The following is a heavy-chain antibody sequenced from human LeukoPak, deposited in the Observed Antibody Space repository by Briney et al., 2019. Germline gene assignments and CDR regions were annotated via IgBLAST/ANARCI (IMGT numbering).Heavy chain of an antibody. J-gene: IGHJ4*02. V-gene: IGHV3-20*04. Sequence: PGGSLRLSCAASGFTFEDYGMSRVRQVPGKGLEWVSGINRNGGSTGHADSVKGRFTISRDNAKNSLYLQMNSLRAEDTALYYCATHGRDGHYGSGSFDYWGQGTLVTVSS. CDR1: GFTFEDYG. D-gene: IGHD3-10*01. CDR3: ATHGRDGHYGSGSFDY. CDR2: INRNGGST.